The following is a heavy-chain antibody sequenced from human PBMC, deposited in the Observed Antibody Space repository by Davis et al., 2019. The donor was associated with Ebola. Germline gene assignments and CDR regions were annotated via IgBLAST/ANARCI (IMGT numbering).Heavy chain of an antibody. Sequence: GGSLRLSCAASGFTFSSYSMNWVRQAPGKGLEWVSYISSSSSTIYYADSVKGRFTISRDNAKNSLYLQMNSLRAEDTAVYYCARGGRGYSYGYLGLDYWGQGTLVTVSS. CDR3: ARGGRGYSYGYLGLDY. D-gene: IGHD5-18*01. J-gene: IGHJ4*02. V-gene: IGHV3-48*04. CDR1: GFTFSSYS. CDR2: ISSSSSTI.